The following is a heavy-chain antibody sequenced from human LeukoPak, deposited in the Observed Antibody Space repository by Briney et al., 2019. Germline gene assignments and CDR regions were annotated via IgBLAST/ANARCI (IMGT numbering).Heavy chain of an antibody. D-gene: IGHD4-23*01. V-gene: IGHV5-51*01. CDR1: GYTFTSNW. CDR3: ARRRTVVDQIDY. Sequence: GESLKISCKISGYTFTSNWIGWVRQMPGKGLEWMGIIYPGDSDTRYSPSFQGQVTISADKSISTAYLQWSSLKASDTAMYYCARRRTVVDQIDYWGQGTLVTVSS. J-gene: IGHJ4*02. CDR2: IYPGDSDT.